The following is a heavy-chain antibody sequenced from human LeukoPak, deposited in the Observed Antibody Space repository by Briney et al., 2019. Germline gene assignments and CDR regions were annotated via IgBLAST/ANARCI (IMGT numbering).Heavy chain of an antibody. CDR3: TTDPRIVGATLDD. J-gene: IGHJ4*02. V-gene: IGHV3-15*01. CDR1: GFTFSSFG. CDR2: IKSKTDGGTT. Sequence: GGSLRLSCAASGFTFSSFGMSWVRQAPGKGLEWVGRIKSKTDGGTTDYVAPVKGRFTISRDDSKNTLYLQMNSLKTEDTAVYYCTTDPRIVGATLDDWGQGTLVTVSS. D-gene: IGHD1-26*01.